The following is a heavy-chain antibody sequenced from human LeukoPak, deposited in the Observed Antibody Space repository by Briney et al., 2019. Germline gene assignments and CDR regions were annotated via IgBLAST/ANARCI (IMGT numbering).Heavy chain of an antibody. Sequence: PGGSLRLSCAASGFTFSSYAMSWVRQAPGQGLEWMGWISAYNGNTNYAQKLQGRVTMTTDTSTSTAYMELRSLRSDDTAVYYCARDEYGQWLGYWGQGTLVTVSS. CDR1: GFTFSSYA. CDR2: ISAYNGNT. D-gene: IGHD6-19*01. CDR3: ARDEYGQWLGY. V-gene: IGHV1-18*01. J-gene: IGHJ4*02.